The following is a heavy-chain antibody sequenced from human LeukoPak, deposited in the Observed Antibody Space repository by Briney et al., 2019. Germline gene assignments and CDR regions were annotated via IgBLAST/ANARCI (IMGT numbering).Heavy chain of an antibody. CDR2: ISYDGSNK. Sequence: GGSLRLFCAASGFTFSSYAMHWVRQAPGKGLEWVAVISYDGSNKYYADSVKGRFTISRDNSKNTLYLQMNSLRAEDTAVYYCARDGQTKVIDAFDIWGQGTMVTVSS. CDR3: ARDGQTKVIDAFDI. J-gene: IGHJ3*02. D-gene: IGHD1-1*01. CDR1: GFTFSSYA. V-gene: IGHV3-30-3*01.